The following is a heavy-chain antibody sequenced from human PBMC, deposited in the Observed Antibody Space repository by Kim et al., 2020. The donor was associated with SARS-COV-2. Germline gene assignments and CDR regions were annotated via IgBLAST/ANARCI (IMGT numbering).Heavy chain of an antibody. V-gene: IGHV3-33*06. Sequence: GGSLRLSCAASGFTFSSYGMHWVRQAPGKGLEWVAVIWYDGSNKYYADSVKGRFTISRDNSKNTLYLQMNSLRAEDTAVYYCAKAGYSSGWPQGNWFDPWGQGTLVTVSS. CDR2: IWYDGSNK. CDR3: AKAGYSSGWPQGNWFDP. CDR1: GFTFSSYG. D-gene: IGHD6-19*01. J-gene: IGHJ5*02.